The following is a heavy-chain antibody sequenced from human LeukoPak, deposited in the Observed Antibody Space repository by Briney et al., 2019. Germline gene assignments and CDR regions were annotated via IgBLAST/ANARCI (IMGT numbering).Heavy chain of an antibody. V-gene: IGHV3-21*01. CDR2: ITSSNYI. D-gene: IGHD4-11*01. J-gene: IGHJ4*02. CDR3: ASPFYSNYDPFDY. Sequence: GGSLRLSCAASGFTFSSYNMNWVRQAPGKGLEWVSSITSSNYIYYADSVKGRFTISRDNAKNSLYLQMNSLRAEDTAVYYCASPFYSNYDPFDYWGQGTLVTASS. CDR1: GFTFSSYN.